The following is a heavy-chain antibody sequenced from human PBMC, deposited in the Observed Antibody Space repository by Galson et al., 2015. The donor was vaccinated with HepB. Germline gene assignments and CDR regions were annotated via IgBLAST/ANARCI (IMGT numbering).Heavy chain of an antibody. Sequence: SLRLSCAASGFTFSSYSMNWVRQAPGKGLEWVSSISSSSSYIYYADSVKGRFTISRDNAKNSLYLQMNSLRAEDTAVYYCASGWSYDSSGYYSGDAFDIWGQGTMVTVSS. CDR2: ISSSSSYI. D-gene: IGHD3-22*01. V-gene: IGHV3-21*01. J-gene: IGHJ3*02. CDR1: GFTFSSYS. CDR3: ASGWSYDSSGYYSGDAFDI.